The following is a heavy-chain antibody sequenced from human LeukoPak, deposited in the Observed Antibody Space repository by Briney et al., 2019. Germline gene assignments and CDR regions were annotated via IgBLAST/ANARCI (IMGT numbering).Heavy chain of an antibody. D-gene: IGHD7-27*01. Sequence: SGPALFKPTETLTLTCTFSGFSLSGSSLCMSWIRQPPGKALEWLARIDWDDDKYYNTSLRTRLTISKDTSKNQVVLRMTNLDPVDTATYYCARMRYVRTGDFDFDHWGQGILVTVSS. CDR3: ARMRYVRTGDFDFDH. CDR2: IDWDDDK. V-gene: IGHV2-70*11. CDR1: GFSLSGSSLC. J-gene: IGHJ4*02.